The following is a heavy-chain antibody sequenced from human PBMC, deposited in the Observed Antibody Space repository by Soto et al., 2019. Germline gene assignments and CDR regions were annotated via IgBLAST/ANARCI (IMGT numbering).Heavy chain of an antibody. Sequence: GGSLRLSCAASGFTFSSYSMNWVRQAPGKGLEWVSSISSSSSYIYYADSVKGRFTISRDNAKNSLYLQMNSLRAEDTAVYYCATDSIFFVSSSSETDFDYWGQGTLVTVSS. V-gene: IGHV3-21*01. J-gene: IGHJ4*02. CDR1: GFTFSSYS. CDR3: ATDSIFFVSSSSETDFDY. D-gene: IGHD6-6*01. CDR2: ISSSSSYI.